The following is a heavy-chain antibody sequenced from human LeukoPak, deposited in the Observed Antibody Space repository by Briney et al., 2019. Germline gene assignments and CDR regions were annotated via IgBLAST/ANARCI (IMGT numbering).Heavy chain of an antibody. CDR1: GFTFSRSW. J-gene: IGHJ4*02. Sequence: GGSLRLSCAASGFTFSRSWMDWVRPAPGKGVEWVANIKEDGSETYYVDSAKGRFTISRDNAKSSLYLQMDSLRVEDTAIYYCSKSLNYWGEGTLVTVSS. CDR2: IKEDGSET. CDR3: SKSLNY. V-gene: IGHV3-7*01.